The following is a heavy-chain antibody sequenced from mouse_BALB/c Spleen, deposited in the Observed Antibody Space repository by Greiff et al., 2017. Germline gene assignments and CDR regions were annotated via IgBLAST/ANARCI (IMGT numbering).Heavy chain of an antibody. D-gene: IGHD2-1*01. CDR1: GYSITSGYY. Sequence: EVKLMESGPGLVKPSQSLSLTCSVTGYSITSGYYWNWIRQFPGNKLEWMGYISYDGSNNYNPSLKNRISITRDTSKNQFFLKLNSVTTEDTATYYCARRGYGNSYWGQGTTLTVSS. J-gene: IGHJ2*01. V-gene: IGHV3-6*02. CDR2: ISYDGSN. CDR3: ARRGYGNSY.